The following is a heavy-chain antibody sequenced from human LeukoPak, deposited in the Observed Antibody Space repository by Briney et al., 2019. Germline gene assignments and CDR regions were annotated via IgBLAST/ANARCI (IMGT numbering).Heavy chain of an antibody. CDR1: GFTFSDYY. CDR2: ISSSGSTI. CDR3: ARDLDVVVPAAVAFDI. V-gene: IGHV3-11*01. J-gene: IGHJ3*02. D-gene: IGHD2-2*01. Sequence: GGSLRLSCAASGFTFSDYYMSWIRQAPGKGLEWVSYISSSGSTIYYADSVKGRFTISRGNAKNSLYLQMNSLRAEDTAVYYCARDLDVVVPAAVAFDIWGQGTMVTVSS.